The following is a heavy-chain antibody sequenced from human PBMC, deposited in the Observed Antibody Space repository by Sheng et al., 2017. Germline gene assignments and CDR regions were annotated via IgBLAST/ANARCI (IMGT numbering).Heavy chain of an antibody. V-gene: IGHV4-39*07. CDR1: GGSISSSSYY. Sequence: QLQLQESGPGLVKPSETLSLTCTVSGGSISSSSYYWGWIRQPPGKGLEWIGSIYYSGSTYYNPSLKSRVTISVDTSKNQFSLKLSSVTAADTAVYYCARVYLGGSYYDSSGYYFFDYWGQGTLVTSPQ. CDR3: ARVYLGGSYYDSSGYYFFDY. CDR2: IYYSGST. J-gene: IGHJ4*02. D-gene: IGHD3-22*01.